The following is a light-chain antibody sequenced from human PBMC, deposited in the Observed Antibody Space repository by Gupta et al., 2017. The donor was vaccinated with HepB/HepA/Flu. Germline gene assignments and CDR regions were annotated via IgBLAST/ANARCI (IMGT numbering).Light chain of an antibody. CDR3: QDKYTTAPT. J-gene: IGKJ1*01. Sequence: DIQMTQSTSSLSASVGDRVTITYRASQSINNCLNWYQQKPGKAPKLLIYDASKGKSGVPSRFRGTGRGTDFTLTMRMRLLEDFTIYYSQDKYTTAPTF. CDR1: QSINNC. CDR2: DAS. V-gene: IGKV1-39*01.